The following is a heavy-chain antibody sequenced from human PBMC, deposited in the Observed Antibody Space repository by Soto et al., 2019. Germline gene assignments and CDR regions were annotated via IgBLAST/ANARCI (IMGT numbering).Heavy chain of an antibody. CDR1: GGSISSGGYY. J-gene: IGHJ6*02. CDR2: IYYSGST. V-gene: IGHV4-31*03. CDR3: ARTGGVRGGRYYYYGMDV. Sequence: PSETLSLTCTVSGGSISSGGYYWSWIRQHPGKGLGWIGYIYYSGSTYYNPSLKSRVTISVDTSKNQFSLKLSSVTAADTAVYYCARTGGVRGGRYYYYGMDVWGQGTTVTVSS. D-gene: IGHD3-10*01.